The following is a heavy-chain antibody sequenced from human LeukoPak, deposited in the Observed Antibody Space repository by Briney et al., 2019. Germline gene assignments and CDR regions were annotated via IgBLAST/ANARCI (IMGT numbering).Heavy chain of an antibody. V-gene: IGHV3-7*01. CDR2: IKQDGSEK. J-gene: IGHJ6*03. CDR1: GFTFSSYW. CDR3: ARDDVVPAALWSYMDV. Sequence: GSLRLSCAASGFTFSSYWMSWVRQAPGKGLEWVANIKQDGSEKYYVDSVKGRFTISRDNAKNSLYLQMNSLRAEDTAVYYCARDDVVPAALWSYMDVWGKGTTVTVSS. D-gene: IGHD2-2*01.